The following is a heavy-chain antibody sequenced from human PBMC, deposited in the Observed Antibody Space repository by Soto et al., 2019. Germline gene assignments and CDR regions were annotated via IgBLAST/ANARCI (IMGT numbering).Heavy chain of an antibody. V-gene: IGHV1-69*13. J-gene: IGHJ6*02. CDR1: GATLDTFINFG. Sequence: SVKVSCKASGATLDTFINFGITWVRRAPGQGLEWMGGILPVFGTPHYAQKFQGRVTIRADESTRTAYMELSSLRSEDTAVYYCAAGRIVGHHEYYYYGMDVWGQGTTVTVSS. CDR2: ILPVFGTP. D-gene: IGHD3-16*02. CDR3: AAGRIVGHHEYYYYGMDV.